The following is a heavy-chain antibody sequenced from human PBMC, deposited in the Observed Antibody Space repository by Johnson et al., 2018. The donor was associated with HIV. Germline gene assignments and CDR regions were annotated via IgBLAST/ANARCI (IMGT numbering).Heavy chain of an antibody. CDR2: I. CDR3: AKGPGTGAFDI. J-gene: IGHJ3*02. D-gene: IGHD1-1*01. Sequence: IGYADSVKGRFTISRDNAKNSLYLQMNSLRAEDTALYYCAKGPGTGAFDIWGQGTMVTVSS. V-gene: IGHV3-9*01.